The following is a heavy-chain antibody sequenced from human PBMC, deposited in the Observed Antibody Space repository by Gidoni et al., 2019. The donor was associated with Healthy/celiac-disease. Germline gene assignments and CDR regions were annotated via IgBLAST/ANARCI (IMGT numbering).Heavy chain of an antibody. CDR1: GYSFPSYW. CDR3: ARQPLARAAGTGAVAGCPDY. D-gene: IGHD6-13*01. V-gene: IGHV5-51*01. J-gene: IGHJ4*02. Sequence: EVQLVRSGTEVKRPGESLKTSCKGPGYSFPSYWIAWVRQMPGKGLEWMGIIYPGDSDTRYSPSFQGQVTISADKSISTAYLQWSSLKASDTAMYYCARQPLARAAGTGAVAGCPDYWGQGTLVTVSS. CDR2: IYPGDSDT.